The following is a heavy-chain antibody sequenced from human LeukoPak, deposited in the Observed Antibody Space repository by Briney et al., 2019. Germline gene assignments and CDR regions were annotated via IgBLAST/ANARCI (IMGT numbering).Heavy chain of an antibody. J-gene: IGHJ5*02. V-gene: IGHV1-69*13. Sequence: SVKVSCKASGGTFSSYAISWVRQAPGQGLEWMGGIIPIFGTANHAQKFQGRVTITADESTSTAYMGLSSLRSEDTAVYYCARSPSSVAATWFDPWGQGTLVTVSS. D-gene: IGHD2-15*01. CDR1: GGTFSSYA. CDR3: ARSPSSVAATWFDP. CDR2: IIPIFGTA.